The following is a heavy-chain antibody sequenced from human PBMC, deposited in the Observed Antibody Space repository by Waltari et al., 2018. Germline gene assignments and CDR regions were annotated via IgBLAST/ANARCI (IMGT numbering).Heavy chain of an antibody. CDR1: GFTFSSYS. Sequence: EVQLVESGGGLVQPGGSLRLSCAASGFTFSSYSMTWVRQAPGKGLEWVSYISSSSSTIYYADSVKGRFTISRDNAKNSLYLQMNSLRAEDTAVYYCARADRDYYYGMDVWGQGTTVTVSS. D-gene: IGHD3-22*01. CDR3: ARADRDYYYGMDV. J-gene: IGHJ6*02. V-gene: IGHV3-48*01. CDR2: ISSSSSTI.